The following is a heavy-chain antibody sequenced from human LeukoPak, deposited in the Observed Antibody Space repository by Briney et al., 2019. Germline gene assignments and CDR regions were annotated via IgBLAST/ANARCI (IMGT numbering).Heavy chain of an antibody. Sequence: GGSLRLSCAASGFTFSNYWMSWVRQAPGKGLEWVADIKRDESEQHYVDSVKGRFTISRDNAKNSLYLQMNSLRAEDTAVYYCALNMVGGQIFDFWGQGTLVTVSS. J-gene: IGHJ4*02. V-gene: IGHV3-7*01. D-gene: IGHD3-10*01. CDR3: ALNMVGGQIFDF. CDR1: GFTFSNYW. CDR2: IKRDESEQ.